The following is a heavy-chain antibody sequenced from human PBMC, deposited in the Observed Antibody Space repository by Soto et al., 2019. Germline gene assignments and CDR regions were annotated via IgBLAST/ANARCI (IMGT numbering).Heavy chain of an antibody. D-gene: IGHD6-13*01. CDR3: ASGTAAGSRY. CDR1: GGSISSSSYY. J-gene: IGHJ4*02. Sequence: QLQLQESGPGLVKPSETLSLTCTVSGGSISSSSYYWGWIRQPPGKGLEWIGSIYYSGSTYYNPSLKSRVTISVDTSKNQFSLKLSSVTAADTAVYYCASGTAAGSRYWGQGTLITVSS. V-gene: IGHV4-39*01. CDR2: IYYSGST.